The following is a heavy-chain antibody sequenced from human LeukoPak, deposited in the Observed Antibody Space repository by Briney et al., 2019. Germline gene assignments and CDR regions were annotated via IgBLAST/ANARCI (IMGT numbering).Heavy chain of an antibody. V-gene: IGHV4-4*02. J-gene: IGHJ4*02. Sequence: PSETLSLTCAVSGGSISSSNWWSWVRQPPGKGLEWIGEIYHSGSTNYNPSLKSRVTISVDKSRNQFSLKLSSVTAADTAVYYCARLYCSGGSCYYFDYWGQGAAVTGSS. CDR2: IYHSGST. D-gene: IGHD2-15*01. CDR3: ARLYCSGGSCYYFDY. CDR1: GGSISSSNW.